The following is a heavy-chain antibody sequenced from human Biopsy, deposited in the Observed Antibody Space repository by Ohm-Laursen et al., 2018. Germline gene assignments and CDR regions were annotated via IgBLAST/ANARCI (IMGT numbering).Heavy chain of an antibody. CDR2: IYSGGNT. CDR3: ARDPRDGRTGKSTKDALDI. V-gene: IGHV3-53*01. J-gene: IGHJ3*02. D-gene: IGHD1-1*01. Sequence: SLRLSCTAPGFTVSSNYMNWVRQAPGKGLEWVSIIYSGGNTYYADSVKGRFTISRGNSKNTVYLQMNSLRAEDTAVYYCARDPRDGRTGKSTKDALDIWGQGTMVTVSS. CDR1: GFTVSSNY.